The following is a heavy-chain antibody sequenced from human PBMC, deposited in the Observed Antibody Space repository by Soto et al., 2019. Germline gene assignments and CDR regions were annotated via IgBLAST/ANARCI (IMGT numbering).Heavy chain of an antibody. CDR1: GGSLSSSAYS. J-gene: IGHJ3*02. V-gene: IGHV4-30-2*01. CDR2: IYQSGST. Sequence: QMHLQESGSGLVKPSQTLSLTCAVSGGSLSSSAYSWSWIRQPPGKGLEWIGFIYQSGSTYYNPSLKSRITMSLDRPKNQFSLKLSSVTAAATAVYYCARELLFYDSDGFSWDDAFDIWGQGTMCTVSS. D-gene: IGHD3-22*01. CDR3: ARELLFYDSDGFSWDDAFDI.